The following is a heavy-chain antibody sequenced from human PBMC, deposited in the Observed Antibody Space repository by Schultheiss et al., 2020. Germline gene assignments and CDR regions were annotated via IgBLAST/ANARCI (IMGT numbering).Heavy chain of an antibody. D-gene: IGHD3-3*01. CDR3: AGGSYDFWSASYSTQPDY. J-gene: IGHJ4*02. V-gene: IGHV3-7*01. CDR2: IKEDGSQK. CDR1: GFTFSKYW. Sequence: GGSLRLSCAASGFTFSKYWMTWVRQAPGKGLEWVANIKEDGSQKYYVDSVKGRFTISRDNAKNSLYLQMSSLRAEDTAVYYCAGGSYDFWSASYSTQPDYWGQGTLVTVSS.